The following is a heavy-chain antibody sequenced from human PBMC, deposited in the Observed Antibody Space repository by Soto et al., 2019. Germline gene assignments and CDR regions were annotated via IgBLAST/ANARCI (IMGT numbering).Heavy chain of an antibody. CDR2: ICGSGSST. CDR1: GFTFSSYA. Sequence: GGSLRLSCAASGFTFSSYAMHWVRQAPGKGLEWVAAICGSGSSTYYADSVKGRFTISRDNSKNTLYLQMNSLRAEDTAVYYCAKVFYDFWSGYYPYYYYGMDVWGQGTTVTVSS. D-gene: IGHD3-3*01. J-gene: IGHJ6*02. CDR3: AKVFYDFWSGYYPYYYYGMDV. V-gene: IGHV3-23*01.